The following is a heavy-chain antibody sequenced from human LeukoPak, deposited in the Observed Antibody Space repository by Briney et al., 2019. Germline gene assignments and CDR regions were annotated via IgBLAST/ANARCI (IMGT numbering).Heavy chain of an antibody. Sequence: GGSLRLSCAASGFTFTSFWMIWVRQAPGKGLEWVAVIWFDGSNKYYADSVKGRFTISRDNSKNTLYLQMNSLRAEDTAVYYCARDRDWGCSYCSYWGQGTLVTVSS. CDR3: ARDRDWGCSYCSY. CDR1: GFTFTSFW. J-gene: IGHJ4*02. V-gene: IGHV3-33*08. D-gene: IGHD7-27*01. CDR2: IWFDGSNK.